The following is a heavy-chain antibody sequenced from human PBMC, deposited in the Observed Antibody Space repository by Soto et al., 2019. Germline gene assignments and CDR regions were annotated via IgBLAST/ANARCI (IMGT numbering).Heavy chain of an antibody. CDR3: ASHGLRAARRDYYYYGMDV. CDR2: IIPIFGTA. V-gene: IGHV1-69*12. Sequence: QVQLVQSGAEVKKPGSSVKVSCKASGGTFSSYAISWVRQAPGQGLEWMGGIIPIFGTANYAQKFQGRVTITADESTSTAYMELRSVRSEDTAVYYCASHGLRAARRDYYYYGMDVWGQGTTVTVSS. CDR1: GGTFSSYA. J-gene: IGHJ6*02. D-gene: IGHD6-6*01.